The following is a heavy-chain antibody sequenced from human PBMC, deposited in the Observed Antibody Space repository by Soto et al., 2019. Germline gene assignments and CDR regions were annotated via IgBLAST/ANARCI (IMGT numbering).Heavy chain of an antibody. Sequence: VAVISYDGSNKYYADSVKGRFTISRDNSKNTLYLQMNSLRAEDTAVYYCARDTYYYDSSGDAFDIWGQGTMVTVSS. V-gene: IGHV3-30-3*01. CDR3: ARDTYYYDSSGDAFDI. J-gene: IGHJ3*02. D-gene: IGHD3-22*01. CDR2: ISYDGSNK.